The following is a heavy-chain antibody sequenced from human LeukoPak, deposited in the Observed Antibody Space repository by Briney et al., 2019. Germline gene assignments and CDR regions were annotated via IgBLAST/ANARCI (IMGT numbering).Heavy chain of an antibody. D-gene: IGHD4-23*01. CDR1: GGSISSCDYF. J-gene: IGHJ4*02. V-gene: IGHV4-30-4*01. CDR2: IYYSGST. CDR3: ARPPKENSFDY. Sequence: PSETLSLTCSVSGGSISSCDYFWSWIRQPPGKGLEWIGYIYYSGSTYYNPSLKSRVTISVDTSKNQFSLKLSSVTAADTAVYYCARPPKENSFDYGGRETLVTVSS.